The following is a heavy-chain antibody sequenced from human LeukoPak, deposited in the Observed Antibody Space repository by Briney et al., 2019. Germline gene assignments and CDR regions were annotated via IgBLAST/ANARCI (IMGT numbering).Heavy chain of an antibody. CDR2: TAYDGSDK. J-gene: IGHJ3*02. Sequence: GRSLRLSCAASGFTFSSYAMHWVRQAPAKGLEWVAVTAYDGSDKYYADSVKGRFTISRDNSKKTLYLQMNSLRAEDTAVYYCAKDQDTAMVPYDAFDIWGQGTMVTVSS. V-gene: IGHV3-30-3*01. CDR3: AKDQDTAMVPYDAFDI. D-gene: IGHD5-18*01. CDR1: GFTFSSYA.